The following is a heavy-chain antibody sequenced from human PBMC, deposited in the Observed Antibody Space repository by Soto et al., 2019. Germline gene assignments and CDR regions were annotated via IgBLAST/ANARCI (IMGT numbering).Heavy chain of an antibody. CDR2: INPSGGST. D-gene: IGHD6-19*01. V-gene: IGHV1-46*01. Sequence: GASVKVSCKASGYTFTSYYMHWVRQAPGQGLEWMGIINPSGGSTSYAQKFQGRVTMTRDKSTSTVYMELSSLRSEDTAVYYCARSRAVAGKVNWFEPLGQGTLVTVSS. CDR3: ARSRAVAGKVNWFEP. CDR1: GYTFTSYY. J-gene: IGHJ5*02.